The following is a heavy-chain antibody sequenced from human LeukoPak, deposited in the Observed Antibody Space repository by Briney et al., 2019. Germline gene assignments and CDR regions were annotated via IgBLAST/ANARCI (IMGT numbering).Heavy chain of an antibody. CDR1: GGSFSGYY. CDR3: ARDGIAVAGTSFDY. J-gene: IGHJ4*02. CDR2: INHSGST. Sequence: PSETLSLTCAVYGGSFSGYYWSWIRQPPGKGLEWIGEINHSGSTNYNPSLKSRVTISVDTSKNQFSLKPSSVTAADTAVYYCARDGIAVAGTSFDYWGQGTLVTVSS. D-gene: IGHD6-19*01. V-gene: IGHV4-34*01.